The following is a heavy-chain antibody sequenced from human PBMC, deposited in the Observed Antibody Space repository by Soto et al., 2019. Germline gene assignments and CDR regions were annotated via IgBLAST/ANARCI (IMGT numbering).Heavy chain of an antibody. D-gene: IGHD4-17*01. CDR1: GFPFSESF. CDR3: ERSAVSRQHFYYGFGV. V-gene: IGHV3-11*03. Sequence: GGSLRLSCAASGFPFSESFMIWIRQAPGKGLDWVSSSITTSTFKDYAASLKGRVTAARDNSTNALFIQLNIRRDEGTAGFFCERSAVSRQHFYYGFGVGGHETTVTLSS. J-gene: IGHJ6*02. CDR2: ITTSTFK.